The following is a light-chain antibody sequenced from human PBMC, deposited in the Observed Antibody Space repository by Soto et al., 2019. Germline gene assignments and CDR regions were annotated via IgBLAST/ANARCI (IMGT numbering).Light chain of an antibody. V-gene: IGLV1-51*01. Sequence: QSVLTQPPSVSAAPGQTVTISCSGSSSNIGNNYVSWYQQLPGTAPKLLIYDINKRPSGIPDRFSGSKSGTSATLGITGLQTGDEADYYCGTWDSSLSAVVFGGGTKVTVL. J-gene: IGLJ2*01. CDR1: SSNIGNNY. CDR3: GTWDSSLSAVV. CDR2: DIN.